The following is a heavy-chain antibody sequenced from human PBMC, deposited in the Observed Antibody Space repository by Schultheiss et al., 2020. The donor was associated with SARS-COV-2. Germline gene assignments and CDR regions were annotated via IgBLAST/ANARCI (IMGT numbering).Heavy chain of an antibody. J-gene: IGHJ6*02. CDR2: INPNSGGT. Sequence: ASVKVSCKASGYTFTGYYMHWVRQAPGQGLEWMGWINPNSGGTNYAQKFQGWVTMTRDTSTSTVYMELSSLRSEDTAVYYCARMGWDITIFGVVLNYGMDVWGQGTTVTVSS. V-gene: IGHV1-2*04. D-gene: IGHD3-3*01. CDR3: ARMGWDITIFGVVLNYGMDV. CDR1: GYTFTGYY.